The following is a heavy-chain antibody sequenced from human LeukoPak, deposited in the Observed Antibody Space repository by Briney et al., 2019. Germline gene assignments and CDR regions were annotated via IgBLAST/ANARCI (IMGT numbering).Heavy chain of an antibody. V-gene: IGHV3-23*01. J-gene: IGHJ4*02. D-gene: IGHD3-22*01. Sequence: PGGSLRLSCAASGFTFSVHPMNWVRQAPGKGLEWVSSIGGSGESTFYADSVKGRFTISRDNSKNTLYLQMNSLRAEDTAVYYCAREHYYDSSGYYPVFDYWGQGTLVTVSS. CDR1: GFTFSVHP. CDR2: IGGSGEST. CDR3: AREHYYDSSGYYPVFDY.